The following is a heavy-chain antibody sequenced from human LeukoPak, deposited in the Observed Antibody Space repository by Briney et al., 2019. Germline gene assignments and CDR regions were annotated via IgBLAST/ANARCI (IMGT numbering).Heavy chain of an antibody. D-gene: IGHD3-16*01. J-gene: IGHJ4*02. CDR1: DDSISDYY. CDR2: FHNSGRS. V-gene: IGHV4-59*01. Sequence: SETLSLTCTVSDDSISDYYRGWIRQPPGKGLEWIRYFHNSGRSTYNPSLKSRVTISADTSKNHFSLKLNSVTTADTAVYYCTRGAGWLIDYWGQGTLVTVSS. CDR3: TRGAGWLIDY.